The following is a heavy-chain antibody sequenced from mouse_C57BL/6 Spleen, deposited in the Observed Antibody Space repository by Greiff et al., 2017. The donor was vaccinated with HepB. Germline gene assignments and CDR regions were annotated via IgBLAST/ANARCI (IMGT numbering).Heavy chain of an antibody. CDR3: ARGELGRRPFDY. D-gene: IGHD4-1*01. CDR2: IDPSDSYT. CDR1: GYTFTSYW. J-gene: IGHJ2*01. Sequence: QVQLQQPGAELVKPGASVKLSCKASGYTFTSYWMQWVKQRPGQGLEWIGEIDPSDSYTNYNQKFKGKATLTVDTSSSTAYMQLSSLTSEDSAVYYCARGELGRRPFDYWGQGTTLTVSS. V-gene: IGHV1-50*01.